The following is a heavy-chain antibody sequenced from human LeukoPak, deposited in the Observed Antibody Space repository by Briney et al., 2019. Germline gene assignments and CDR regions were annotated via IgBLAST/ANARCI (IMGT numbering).Heavy chain of an antibody. CDR2: IYYSGST. J-gene: IGHJ5*02. V-gene: IGHV4-30-2*05. CDR1: GGSISSGGYS. Sequence: SETLSLTCAVSGGSISSGGYSWSWIRQPPGKGLEWIGYIYYSGSTYYNPSLKSRVTISVDTSKNQFSLKLSSVTAADTAVYYCARDSGKYCSGGSCYGDWFDPWGQGTLVTVSS. CDR3: ARDSGKYCSGGSCYGDWFDP. D-gene: IGHD2-15*01.